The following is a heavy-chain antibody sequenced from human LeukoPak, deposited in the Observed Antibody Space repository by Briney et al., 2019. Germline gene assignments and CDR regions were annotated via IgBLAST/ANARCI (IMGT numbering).Heavy chain of an antibody. D-gene: IGHD6-25*01. CDR2: ISGSGGSR. V-gene: IGHV3-23*01. J-gene: IGHJ4*02. CDR1: GFTFSNYA. CDR3: ASGLELDY. Sequence: GGSLRLSCVASGFTFSNYAVSWVRQAPGKGLEWVSGISGSGGSRYYADSVKGRFTISRDNSKNTLYLQMNSLRAEDTAVYYCASGLELDYWGQGTLVTVSS.